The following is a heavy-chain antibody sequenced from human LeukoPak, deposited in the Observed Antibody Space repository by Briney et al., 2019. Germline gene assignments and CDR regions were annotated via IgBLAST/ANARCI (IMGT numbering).Heavy chain of an antibody. CDR1: GFTFSSYA. CDR2: ISFDGTDA. J-gene: IGHJ4*02. CDR3: ARDLSRSFSMIRGLIQHREFDF. D-gene: IGHD3-10*01. V-gene: IGHV3-30*04. Sequence: GGSLRLSCAASGFTFSSYAIHWVRQAPGKGLEWVAVISFDGTDAFYADSVKGRFTISRDNSKNTLYLQMNSLRAEDTAVYYCARDLSRSFSMIRGLIQHREFDFWGRGTLVTVSS.